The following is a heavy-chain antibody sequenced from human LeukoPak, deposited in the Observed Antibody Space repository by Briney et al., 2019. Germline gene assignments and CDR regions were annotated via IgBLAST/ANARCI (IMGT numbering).Heavy chain of an antibody. D-gene: IGHD6-13*01. V-gene: IGHV1-69*04. Sequence: VKVSCKASGGTFSSYAISWVRQAPGQGLEWMGRIIPILGIANYAQKFQGRVTMTRDTSTSTVYMELSSLRSEDTAVYYCARNRIAAAGTEFDYWGQGTLVTVSS. J-gene: IGHJ4*02. CDR1: GGTFSSYA. CDR3: ARNRIAAAGTEFDY. CDR2: IIPILGIA.